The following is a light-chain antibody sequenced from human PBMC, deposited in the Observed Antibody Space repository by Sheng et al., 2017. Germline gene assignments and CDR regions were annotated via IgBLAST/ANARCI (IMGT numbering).Light chain of an antibody. CDR3: QQYNKWPRT. Sequence: EIVMTQSPATLSVSPGERATLSCRASQSVNSKLAWYQQKPGQAPRLLIYDASNRATGIPTRFSGSGSGTEFTLTISSLQSEDFAVYYCQQYNKWPRTFGQGTKVEIK. CDR2: DAS. J-gene: IGKJ1*01. V-gene: IGKV3D-15*01. CDR1: QSVNSK.